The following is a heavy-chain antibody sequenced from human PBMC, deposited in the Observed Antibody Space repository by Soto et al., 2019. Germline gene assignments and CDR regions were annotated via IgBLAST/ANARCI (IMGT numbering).Heavy chain of an antibody. Sequence: GASVKVSCKASGYTFTSYGISWVRQAPGQGLEWMGWISAYNGNTNYAQKLQGRVTMTTDTSTSTAYMELRSLRSDDTAVYYCARDGYYDFWSGYTNWFDPWGQGTLVTVSS. D-gene: IGHD3-3*01. J-gene: IGHJ5*02. CDR3: ARDGYYDFWSGYTNWFDP. CDR2: ISAYNGNT. CDR1: GYTFTSYG. V-gene: IGHV1-18*01.